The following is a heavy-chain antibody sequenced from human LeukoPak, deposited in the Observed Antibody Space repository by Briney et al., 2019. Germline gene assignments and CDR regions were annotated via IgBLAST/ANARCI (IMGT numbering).Heavy chain of an antibody. CDR2: IYYSGST. Sequence: SQTLSLTCTVSGGSISSGDYYWSWIRQPPGKGLEWIGYIYYSGSTYYNPSLKSRVTISVDTSKNQFSLKLSSVTAPDTAVYYCARVLYGSGIYSMDVWGQGTTVTVSS. CDR3: ARVLYGSGIYSMDV. V-gene: IGHV4-30-4*01. D-gene: IGHD3-10*01. J-gene: IGHJ6*02. CDR1: GGSISSGDYY.